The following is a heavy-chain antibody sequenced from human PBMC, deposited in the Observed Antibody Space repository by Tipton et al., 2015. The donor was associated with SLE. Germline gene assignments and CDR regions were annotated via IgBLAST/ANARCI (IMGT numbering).Heavy chain of an antibody. D-gene: IGHD3-9*01. CDR2: IYYSGST. CDR1: GASISSNY. CDR3: ARLVGAYDILTGYYQRYFDY. J-gene: IGHJ4*02. V-gene: IGHV4-39*01. Sequence: TLSLTCTVSGASISSNYWGWIRQPPGKGLVGIGSIYYSGSTYYNPSLKSRVTISVDTSKNQFSLKLSSVTAADTAVYYCARLVGAYDILTGYYQRYFDYWGQGTLVTVSS.